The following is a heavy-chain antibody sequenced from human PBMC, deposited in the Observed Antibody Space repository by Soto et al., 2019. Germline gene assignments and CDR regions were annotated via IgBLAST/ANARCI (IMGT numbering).Heavy chain of an antibody. Sequence: GGSLTPSCVVYGLSSSIHGMQWDRQPPGRGMGWLEFISDDVSNKNKAGTMKGRFTMSRDNSKRTLYLQMSSLRVEDTAFYYCPKRRNVLRFLEWSSGMEVWGQGTTVTVSS. V-gene: IGHV3-30*18. D-gene: IGHD3-3*01. CDR3: PKRRNVLRFLEWSSGMEV. CDR1: GLSSSIHG. CDR2: ISDDVSNK. J-gene: IGHJ6*02.